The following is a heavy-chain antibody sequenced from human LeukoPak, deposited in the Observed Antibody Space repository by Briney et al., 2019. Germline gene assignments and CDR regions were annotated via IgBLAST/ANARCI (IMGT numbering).Heavy chain of an antibody. CDR2: ISSSSSYI. D-gene: IGHD6-13*01. J-gene: IGHJ5*02. Sequence: EPGGSLRLSCAASGFTFSSYSMNWVRQAPGKGLEWVSSISSSSSYIYYADSVKGRFTISRDNAKNSLYLQLNSRRAEDTAVYYCARCAYSSSWYDPWGQGTLVTVSS. CDR3: ARCAYSSSWYDP. CDR1: GFTFSSYS. V-gene: IGHV3-21*01.